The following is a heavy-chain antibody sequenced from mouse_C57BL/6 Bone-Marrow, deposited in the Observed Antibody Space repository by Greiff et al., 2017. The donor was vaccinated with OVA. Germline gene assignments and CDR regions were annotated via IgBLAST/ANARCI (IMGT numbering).Heavy chain of an antibody. D-gene: IGHD2-4*01. CDR1: GFTFSSYG. CDR3: ARHGLCDYDWFAY. CDR2: ISSGGSYT. V-gene: IGHV5-6*01. Sequence: EVKVVESGGDLVKPGGSLKLSCAASGFTFSSYGMSWVRQTPDKRLEWVATISSGGSYTYYPDSVKGRFTISRDNAKNTLYLQMSSLKSEDTAMYYCARHGLCDYDWFAYWGQGTLVTVSA. J-gene: IGHJ3*01.